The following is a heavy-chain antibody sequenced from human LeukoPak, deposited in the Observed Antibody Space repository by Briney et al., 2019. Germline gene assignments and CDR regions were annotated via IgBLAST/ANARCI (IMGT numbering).Heavy chain of an antibody. CDR1: GGSISSSSYY. Sequence: PSETLSLTCTVSGGSISSSSYYWGWIRQPPGKGLEWIVSIYYSGTTYYNPSLKCRVTISVDTSKNQFSLELSSVTAADTAVYYCARISAVAVFGYWGQGTLVTVSS. V-gene: IGHV4-39*01. CDR2: IYYSGTT. J-gene: IGHJ4*02. CDR3: ARISAVAVFGY. D-gene: IGHD6-19*01.